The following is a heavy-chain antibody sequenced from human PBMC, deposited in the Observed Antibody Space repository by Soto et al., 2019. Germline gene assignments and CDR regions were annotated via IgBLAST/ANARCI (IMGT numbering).Heavy chain of an antibody. J-gene: IGHJ5*02. V-gene: IGHV6-1*01. Sequence: SQTLSLTCAISGDSVSRNSVAWNWIRQSPSRGLEWLGRTYYRSKWYNDYAVSVKSRITINPDTSKNQFSLQLNSVTPEDTAVYYCARDQTYSSSWSNCFDPWGQGTLVTVSS. CDR2: TYYRSKWYN. CDR3: ARDQTYSSSWSNCFDP. D-gene: IGHD6-13*01. CDR1: GDSVSRNSVA.